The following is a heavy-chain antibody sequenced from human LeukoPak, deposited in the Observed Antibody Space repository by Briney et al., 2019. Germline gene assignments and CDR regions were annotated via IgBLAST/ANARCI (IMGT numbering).Heavy chain of an antibody. CDR2: INQGGSDK. Sequence: GGSLRLSCAASGFTFSGHWMSWVRQAPGKGLEWVANINQGGSDKYYVDSVKGRFTISRDNANNLLYLQMNSLRGEDTAVYYCTRDRSRAEDDWGQGTLVTAPS. D-gene: IGHD1-14*01. V-gene: IGHV3-7*01. CDR3: TRDRSRAEDD. CDR1: GFTFSGHW. J-gene: IGHJ4*02.